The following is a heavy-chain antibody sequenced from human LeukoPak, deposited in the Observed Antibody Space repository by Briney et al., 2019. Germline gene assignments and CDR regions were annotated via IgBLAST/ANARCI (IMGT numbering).Heavy chain of an antibody. Sequence: KTSETLSLTCTVSGGSISSSSYYWGWIRQPPGKGLEWIGYIYYSGTTNYNPSLKSRVTISVDTSKNQFSLKLSSVTAADTAVYYARGVYIAAAQYGYWGQGTLVTVSS. CDR3: RGVYIAAAQYGY. CDR1: GGSISSSSYY. J-gene: IGHJ4*02. V-gene: IGHV4-61*05. D-gene: IGHD6-13*01. CDR2: IYYSGTT.